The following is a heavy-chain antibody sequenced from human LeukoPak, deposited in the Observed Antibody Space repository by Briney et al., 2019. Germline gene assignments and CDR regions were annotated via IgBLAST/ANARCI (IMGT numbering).Heavy chain of an antibody. V-gene: IGHV3-7*01. CDR3: AGGRDVYRY. Sequence: PGGSLRLCCAASGLSVSSTYMTWVRQAPGKGLEWVANIKQDGSEKYYVDSVKGRFTISRDNAKNSLYLQMNSLRAEDTAVYYCAGGRDVYRYWGQGTLVTVSS. D-gene: IGHD5-24*01. CDR2: IKQDGSEK. J-gene: IGHJ4*02. CDR1: GLSVSSTY.